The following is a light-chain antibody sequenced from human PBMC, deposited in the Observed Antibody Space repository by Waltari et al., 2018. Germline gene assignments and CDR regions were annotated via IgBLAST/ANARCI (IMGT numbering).Light chain of an antibody. CDR3: QKYNRAPLT. Sequence: DIQMTQSPSSLSASVGDRVTITCRASQDIRNYLAWYQQRPGKIPEPLIHAASTLQSGVPSRFSGSGSGTEFTLTISSLQPEDVATYYCQKYNRAPLTFGPGTKVDIK. CDR1: QDIRNY. V-gene: IGKV1-27*01. J-gene: IGKJ3*01. CDR2: AAS.